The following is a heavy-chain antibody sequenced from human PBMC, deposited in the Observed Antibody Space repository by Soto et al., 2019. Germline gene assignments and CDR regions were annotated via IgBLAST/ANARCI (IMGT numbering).Heavy chain of an antibody. CDR2: ILPVSGTT. Sequence: SVKVSCKSSGGTFSTFPINWVRQAPGQGLEWMGAILPVSGTTNYAQKFQGRVTFFADESTTTAYMEVSSLRSEDTAVYYCARDRTGTTLGYFDYWGQGTRVTVSS. CDR3: ARDRTGTTLGYFDY. V-gene: IGHV1-69*13. J-gene: IGHJ4*02. CDR1: GGTFSTFP. D-gene: IGHD1-7*01.